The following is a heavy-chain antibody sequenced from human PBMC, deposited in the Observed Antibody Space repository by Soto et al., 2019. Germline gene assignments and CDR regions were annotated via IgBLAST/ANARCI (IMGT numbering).Heavy chain of an antibody. CDR2: LSDSGISI. J-gene: IGHJ4*02. Sequence: EVQLLESGGGLVQPGGSLRLSCTASGFTFSSHAMTWVRQAPGKGLEWVSGLSDSGISIYYADSVKDRLTISRDNSKTTLYMQMHTLRAGDTAVYSCAKVCRSWCAGFFGLWGQGTLVTVSS. V-gene: IGHV3-23*01. CDR1: GFTFSSHA. CDR3: AKVCRSWCAGFFGL. D-gene: IGHD6-13*01.